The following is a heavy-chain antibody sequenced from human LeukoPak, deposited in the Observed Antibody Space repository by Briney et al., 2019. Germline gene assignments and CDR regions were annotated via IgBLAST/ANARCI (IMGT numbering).Heavy chain of an antibody. CDR3: ARDLYRIVVVPHYFDY. D-gene: IGHD3-22*01. V-gene: IGHV1-69*13. Sequence: SVKVSCKASGGTFSSYAISWVRQAPGQGLEWMGGIIPIFGTANYAQKFQGRVTITADESTSTAYMELSSLRSEDTAVYYCARDLYRIVVVPHYFDYWGQGTLVTVSS. CDR1: GGTFSSYA. CDR2: IIPIFGTA. J-gene: IGHJ4*02.